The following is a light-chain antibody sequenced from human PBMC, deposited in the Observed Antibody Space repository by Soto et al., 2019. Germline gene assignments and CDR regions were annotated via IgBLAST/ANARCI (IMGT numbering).Light chain of an antibody. CDR3: QQSYRFPRT. Sequence: DIQMTQSPSSLSASVGDRVTITCRASQSISNYLNWYQQKPGKAPKLLIHFASTLQSGVPSRFSGSGSGTDFTLTISSLQAEDFATYYCQQSYRFPRTFGQGTKVEIK. V-gene: IGKV1-39*01. J-gene: IGKJ2*01. CDR2: FAS. CDR1: QSISNY.